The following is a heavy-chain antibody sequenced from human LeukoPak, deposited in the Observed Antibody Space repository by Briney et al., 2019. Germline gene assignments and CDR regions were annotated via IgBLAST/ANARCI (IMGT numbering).Heavy chain of an antibody. D-gene: IGHD4-17*01. CDR1: GYSISSDYY. V-gene: IGHV4-38-2*02. Sequence: SETLSLTCTVSGYSISSDYYWGWIRQPPGKGLEWIGNIYHSGSTYYNPSLTSRVTISVDTSKNQFSLKLSSVTAADTAVYYCARADYESPVDYWGQGTLVTVSS. CDR3: ARADYESPVDY. J-gene: IGHJ4*02. CDR2: IYHSGST.